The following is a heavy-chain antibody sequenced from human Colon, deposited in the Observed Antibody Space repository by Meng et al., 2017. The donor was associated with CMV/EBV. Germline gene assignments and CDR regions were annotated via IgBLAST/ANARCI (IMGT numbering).Heavy chain of an antibody. CDR1: GFSFTDFQ. CDR3: AKEGGY. V-gene: IGHV3-20*04. J-gene: IGHJ4*02. D-gene: IGHD3-16*01. CDR2: INWDGFST. Sequence: GGSLRLSCAGAGFSFTDFQLAWVRQRPGKGLEWVAGINWDGFSTVYVDSVKGRFTISRDNAKNLLFLQMNSLRPEDTALYYCAKEGGYWGQGTLVTVSS.